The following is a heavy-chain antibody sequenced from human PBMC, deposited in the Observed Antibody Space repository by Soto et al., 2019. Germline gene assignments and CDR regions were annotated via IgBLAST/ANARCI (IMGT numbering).Heavy chain of an antibody. J-gene: IGHJ4*02. D-gene: IGHD2-15*01. CDR1: GGSVSSGSYY. CDR3: AKGYCSGGSCYGFDY. CDR2: IYYSGST. Sequence: QVQLQESGPGLVKPSETLSLTCTVSGGSVSSGSYYWSWIRQPPGKGLEWIGYIYYSGSTNYNPSRRSRVTISVDTSKNQFSLKLSSVTAADTAVYYCAKGYCSGGSCYGFDYWGQGTLVTVSS. V-gene: IGHV4-61*01.